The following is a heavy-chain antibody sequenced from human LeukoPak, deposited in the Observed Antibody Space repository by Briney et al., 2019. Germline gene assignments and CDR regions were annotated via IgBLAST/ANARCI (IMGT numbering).Heavy chain of an antibody. CDR1: GYSISSGYY. CDR3: ARDDSGSYSLDAFDI. V-gene: IGHV4-38-2*02. CDR2: IYHSGST. Sequence: SETLSLTCTVSGYSISSGYYWGWIRQPPGKGLEWIGSIYHSGSTYYNPSLKSRVTISVDTSKNQFSLKLSSVTAADTAVYYCARDDSGSYSLDAFDIWGQGTMVTVSS. J-gene: IGHJ3*02. D-gene: IGHD1-26*01.